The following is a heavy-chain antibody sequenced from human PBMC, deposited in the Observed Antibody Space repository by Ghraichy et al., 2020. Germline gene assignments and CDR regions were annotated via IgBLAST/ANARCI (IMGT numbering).Heavy chain of an antibody. V-gene: IGHV4-39*01. CDR2: VYYSGST. J-gene: IGHJ4*02. D-gene: IGHD4-17*01. Sequence: SETLSLTCTVSGGSISSRDYSWGWIRQPQGKGLEWIGGVYYSGSTYYNPSLKSRVTISVDTSKNQFSLNLSSVTPADTAVYYCARRPRMSTVTTKDGGQGTLVTVSS. CDR1: GGSISSRDYS. CDR3: ARRPRMSTVTTKD.